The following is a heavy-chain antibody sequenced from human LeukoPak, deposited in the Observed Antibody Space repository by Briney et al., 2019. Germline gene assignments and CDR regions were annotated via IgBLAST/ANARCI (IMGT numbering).Heavy chain of an antibody. CDR1: GFTFSSYG. V-gene: IGHV3-30*18. D-gene: IGHD5-18*01. CDR2: ISNDGSNK. CDR3: AKIQKLVGYTYGPPDY. Sequence: PGGSLRLSCAASGFTFSSYGMHWVRQAPGKGLEWVAFISNDGSNKNFADSVMGRFTISRDNPKNTLYLQMNSLRAEDTAVYYCAKIQKLVGYTYGPPDYWGQGTLVTVSS. J-gene: IGHJ4*02.